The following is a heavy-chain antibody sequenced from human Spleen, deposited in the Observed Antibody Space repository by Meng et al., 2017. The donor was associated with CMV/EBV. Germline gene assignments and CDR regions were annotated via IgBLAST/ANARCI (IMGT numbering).Heavy chain of an antibody. CDR2: ISGSGGST. V-gene: IGHV3-23*01. CDR1: GFTFSSYA. Sequence: EVQLLESXXXXVXXGGXLRRSCAASGFTFSSYAMSWVRQAPGKGLEWVSAISGSGGSTYYADSVKGRFTISRDNSKNTLYLQMNSLRAEDTAVYYCANLGAMIVVVTTDYFDYWGQGTLVTVSS. D-gene: IGHD3-22*01. J-gene: IGHJ4*02. CDR3: ANLGAMIVVVTTDYFDY.